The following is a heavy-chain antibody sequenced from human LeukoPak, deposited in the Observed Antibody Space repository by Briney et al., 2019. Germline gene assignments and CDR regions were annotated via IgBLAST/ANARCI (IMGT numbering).Heavy chain of an antibody. J-gene: IGHJ3*02. CDR3: ARDGWLQPEDAFDI. D-gene: IGHD5-24*01. Sequence: GGSLRLSCAASGFTVSSNYMSWVRQAPGKGLEWVSVIYSGGSTYYADSVKGRFTISRDNSKNTVYLQMNSLRAEHTAVYYCARDGWLQPEDAFDIWGQGTMVTVSS. CDR1: GFTVSSNY. V-gene: IGHV3-53*01. CDR2: IYSGGST.